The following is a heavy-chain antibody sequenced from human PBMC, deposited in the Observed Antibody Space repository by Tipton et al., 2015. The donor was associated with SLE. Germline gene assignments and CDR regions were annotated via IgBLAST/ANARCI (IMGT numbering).Heavy chain of an antibody. Sequence: TLSLTCTVSGGSISSGGYYWSWIRQHPGKGLEWIGYIYYSGSTYYNPSLKSRVTISVDTSKNQFSLKLSSVTAADTAVYYCARGGIAAAGTIDYWGQGTPVPVPS. CDR1: GGSISSGGYY. D-gene: IGHD6-13*01. CDR3: ARGGIAAAGTIDY. V-gene: IGHV4-31*03. CDR2: IYYSGST. J-gene: IGHJ4*02.